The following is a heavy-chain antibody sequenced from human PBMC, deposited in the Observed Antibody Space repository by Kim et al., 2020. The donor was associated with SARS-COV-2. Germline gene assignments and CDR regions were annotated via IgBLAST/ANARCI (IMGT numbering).Heavy chain of an antibody. V-gene: IGHV3-30*18. CDR2: ISFDGSGQ. J-gene: IGHJ4*02. Sequence: GGSLRLSCAASGFSFNRYGMHWVRQAPGKGLDWLSLISFDGSGQYYADSVKGRFTISRDNSKNMVYLQMGGLTSEDTAVYYCAKDFSVSPLWGMDQWGQGTLVTVSS. D-gene: IGHD7-27*01. CDR3: AKDFSVSPLWGMDQ. CDR1: GFSFNRYG.